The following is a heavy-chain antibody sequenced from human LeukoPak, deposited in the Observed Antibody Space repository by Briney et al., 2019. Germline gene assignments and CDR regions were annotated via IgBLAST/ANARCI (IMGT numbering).Heavy chain of an antibody. V-gene: IGHV3-74*01. Sequence: GGSLCLSCAASGFSFSYFWMHRVRRAPRKGLVWVSPINRGGSGTSYADSVKGRFTISTDNANNTLSLQMNSLRAEDTAVYYCTRELEYRGSPDDAFDIWGQGTMVTVSS. CDR2: INRGGSGT. CDR3: TRELEYRGSPDDAFDI. CDR1: GFSFSYFW. J-gene: IGHJ3*02. D-gene: IGHD1-26*01.